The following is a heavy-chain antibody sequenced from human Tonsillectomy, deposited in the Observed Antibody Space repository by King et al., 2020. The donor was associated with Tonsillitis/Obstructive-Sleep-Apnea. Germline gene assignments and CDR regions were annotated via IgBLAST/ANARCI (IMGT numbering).Heavy chain of an antibody. CDR3: AHHHYNFWSEW. CDR1: GFSLTTSRVG. V-gene: IGHV2-5*02. CDR2: IFGDDNK. D-gene: IGHD3-3*01. Sequence: QITLKESGPTLVKRTQTLTLTCTFSGFSLTTSRVGVGWIRQPPGKALEWLALIFGDDNKRYSPALKSRLTITKDTSKNQVVLIMTNMDPVDTATYYCAHHHYNFWSEWWGQGTLVTVSS. J-gene: IGHJ4*02.